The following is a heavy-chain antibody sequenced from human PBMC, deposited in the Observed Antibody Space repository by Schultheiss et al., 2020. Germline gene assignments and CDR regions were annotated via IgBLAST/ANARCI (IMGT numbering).Heavy chain of an antibody. CDR1: GGSISSYY. CDR3: ARVYDSSGYYDY. CDR2: TYYSGST. D-gene: IGHD3-22*01. V-gene: IGHV4-59*01. J-gene: IGHJ4*02. Sequence: SETLSLTCTVSGGSISSYYWSWIRQPPGKGLEWIGYTYYSGSTNYNPSLKSRVTISVDTSKNQFSLKLSSVTAADTAVYYCARVYDSSGYYDYWGQGTLVTVSS.